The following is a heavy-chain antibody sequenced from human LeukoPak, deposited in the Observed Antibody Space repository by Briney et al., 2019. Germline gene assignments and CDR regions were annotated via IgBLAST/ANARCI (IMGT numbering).Heavy chain of an antibody. Sequence: PSETLSLTCSVSGGSLSSYYWTWIRQPPGKGLECIGYLYYCGTTYYNPSLKSRLTISLDTSKNKFSLNLTSVNVADTAVYYCARAGGYSGYASNWGQGTLVAVSS. V-gene: IGHV4-59*01. D-gene: IGHD5-12*01. CDR1: GGSLSSYY. J-gene: IGHJ4*02. CDR2: LYYCGTT. CDR3: ARAGGYSGYASN.